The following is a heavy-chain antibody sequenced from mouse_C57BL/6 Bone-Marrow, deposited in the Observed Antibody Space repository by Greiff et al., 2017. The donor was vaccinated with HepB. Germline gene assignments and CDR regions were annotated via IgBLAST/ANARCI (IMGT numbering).Heavy chain of an antibody. CDR1: GFNIKDYY. D-gene: IGHD1-1*01. J-gene: IGHJ2*01. Sequence: VQLQQSGAELVKPGASVKLSCTASGFNIKDYYMHWVKQRTEQGLEWIGRIDPEDGENKYAPKFQGKATITADTSSNTAYLQLSSLTSEDTAVYYCASVVTFYYFDYWGQGTTLTVSS. V-gene: IGHV14-2*01. CDR2: IDPEDGEN. CDR3: ASVVTFYYFDY.